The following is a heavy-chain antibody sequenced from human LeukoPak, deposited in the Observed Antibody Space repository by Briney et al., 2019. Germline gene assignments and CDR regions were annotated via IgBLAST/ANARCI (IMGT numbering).Heavy chain of an antibody. CDR3: ARDQHPYNYDFWSGYYSDYYYMDV. V-gene: IGHV4-4*07. Sequence: PSETLSLTCAVYGGSFRGYYWSWIRQPAGKGLEWIGRIYTSGSTNYNPSLKSRVTMSVDTSKNQFSLKLSSVTAADTAVYYCARDQHPYNYDFWSGYYSDYYYMDVWGKGTTVTVSS. D-gene: IGHD3-3*01. CDR1: GGSFRGYY. CDR2: IYTSGST. J-gene: IGHJ6*03.